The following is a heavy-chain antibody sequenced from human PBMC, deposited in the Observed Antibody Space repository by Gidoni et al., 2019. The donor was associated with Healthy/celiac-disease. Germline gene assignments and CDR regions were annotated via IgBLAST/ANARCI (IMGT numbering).Heavy chain of an antibody. D-gene: IGHD3-22*01. CDR2: INHSRST. Sequence: QVQLQQWGAGLLKPSETLPLTCAVYGGSFSGYYWSWLRQPPGKGLEWIVEINHSRSTNYNPSLKSRVTISVDTSKNQFSLKLSSVTAADTAVYYCAREPHYYDSSGPLDYWGQGTLVTVSS. CDR3: AREPHYYDSSGPLDY. J-gene: IGHJ4*02. CDR1: GGSFSGYY. V-gene: IGHV4-34*01.